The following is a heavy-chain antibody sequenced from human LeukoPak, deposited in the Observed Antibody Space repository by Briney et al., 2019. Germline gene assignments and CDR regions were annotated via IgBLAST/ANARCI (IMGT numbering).Heavy chain of an antibody. CDR3: ARDHRIAAAGNLAYYFDY. V-gene: IGHV4-61*02. CDR1: GGSISSGSYY. D-gene: IGHD6-13*01. CDR2: IYTSGST. Sequence: PSETLSLTCTVSGGSISSGSYYWSWIRQPAGKGLEWIGRIYTSGSTNYNPSLKSRVTISVDTSKNQFSLKLSSVTAADTAVYYCARDHRIAAAGNLAYYFDYWGQGTLVTVSS. J-gene: IGHJ4*02.